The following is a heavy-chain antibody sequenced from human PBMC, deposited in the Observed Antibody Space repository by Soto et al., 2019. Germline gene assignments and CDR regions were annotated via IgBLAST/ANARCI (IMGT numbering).Heavy chain of an antibody. CDR2: ISYDGSNK. CDR3: ARDLSYYDSSGYYYVPGY. CDR1: GFTFSSYA. V-gene: IGHV3-30-3*01. Sequence: GGSLRLSCAASGFTFSSYAMHWVRQAPGKGLEWVAVISYDGSNKYYADSVKGRFTISRDNSKNTLYLQMNSLRAEDTAVYYCARDLSYYDSSGYYYVPGYWGQGTLVTVSS. D-gene: IGHD3-22*01. J-gene: IGHJ4*02.